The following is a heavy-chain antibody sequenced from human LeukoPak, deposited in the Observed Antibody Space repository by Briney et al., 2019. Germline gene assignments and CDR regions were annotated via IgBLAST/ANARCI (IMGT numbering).Heavy chain of an antibody. V-gene: IGHV3-74*01. CDR3: ARDLATM. Sequence: GGSLRLSCVASGFTLSSDWVPWVRHDAGKGLVWVSRINSDGSSTSYADSVKGRFTVSRDNAKNTVYLQMNSLRVEDTAVYYCARDLATMWGQGTLVTVSS. CDR2: INSDGSST. D-gene: IGHD3-10*01. CDR1: GFTLSSDW. J-gene: IGHJ4*02.